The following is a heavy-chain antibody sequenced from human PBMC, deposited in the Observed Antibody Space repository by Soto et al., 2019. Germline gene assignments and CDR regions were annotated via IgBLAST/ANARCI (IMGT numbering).Heavy chain of an antibody. Sequence: QVQLVQSGAEVKKPGASVKVSCKASGYFFASYGISWVRQAPGQGLEWMGWISAHNGNTNYAEKLQGRVTMTRDTSTSTVYMELRSLTSDDTAVYYCARQGRGWSLWGQGTLVTVSS. J-gene: IGHJ4*02. D-gene: IGHD6-19*01. CDR3: ARQGRGWSL. CDR1: GYFFASYG. V-gene: IGHV1-18*01. CDR2: ISAHNGNT.